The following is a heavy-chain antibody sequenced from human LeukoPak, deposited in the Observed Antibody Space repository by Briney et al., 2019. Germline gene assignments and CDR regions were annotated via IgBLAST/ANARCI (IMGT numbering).Heavy chain of an antibody. V-gene: IGHV3-7*05. CDR1: GFTFSSYW. CDR2: IKQDGSEK. D-gene: IGHD2-2*01. J-gene: IGHJ4*02. CDR3: ARDQRYCSSSSCPWEPFDY. Sequence: PGGSLRLSCEASGFTFSSYWMSWVRQAPGKGLEWVANIKQDGSEKYYVDSVKGRFTISRDNAKNSLYLQMNSLRAEDTAVYYCARDQRYCSSSSCPWEPFDYWGQGTLVTVSS.